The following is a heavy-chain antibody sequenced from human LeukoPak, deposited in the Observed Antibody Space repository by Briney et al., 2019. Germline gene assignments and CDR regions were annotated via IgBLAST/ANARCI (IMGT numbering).Heavy chain of an antibody. CDR1: RFSFSNYA. J-gene: IGHJ6*02. CDR3: AKGLWGAYYYGMDV. V-gene: IGHV3-23*01. D-gene: IGHD3-16*01. CDR2: ISGSGATT. Sequence: PGGSLRLSCAASRFSFSNYAMSWVRQAPGKGLEWVSVISGSGATTYYADSVKGRFTISRDNSKNTLYLQVDSLRAEDTAVYYCAKGLWGAYYYGMDVWGQGTTVTVSS.